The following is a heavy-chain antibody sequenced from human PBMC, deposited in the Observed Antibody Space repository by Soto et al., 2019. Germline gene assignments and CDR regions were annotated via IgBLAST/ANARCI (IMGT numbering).Heavy chain of an antibody. D-gene: IGHD3-9*01. CDR1: GFTFSSYA. V-gene: IGHV3-23*01. Sequence: EVQLLESGGGLVQPGGSLRLSCAASGFTFSSYAMSWVRQAPGKGLEWVSAISGSGGSTYYADSVKGRFTISRDNSKNTLYLQMNSLRAEDTAVYYCAKTGIDILTGYYTFDYWGQGTLVTVSS. CDR2: ISGSGGST. J-gene: IGHJ4*02. CDR3: AKTGIDILTGYYTFDY.